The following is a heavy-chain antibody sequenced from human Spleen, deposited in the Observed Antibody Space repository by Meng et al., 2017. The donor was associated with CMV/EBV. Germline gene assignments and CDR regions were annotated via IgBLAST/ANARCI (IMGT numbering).Heavy chain of an antibody. CDR1: GFTFSSYS. V-gene: IGHV3-21*01. Sequence: GESLKISCVTSGFTFSSYSMNWVRQAPGKGLEWVSTITSSGGFIYYADSVKGRFTISRDNVKNSLYLQMNSLRAEDTAVYYCAAEPGIAVAGTIYYYGMDVWGQGTTVTVSS. D-gene: IGHD6-19*01. CDR3: AAEPGIAVAGTIYYYGMDV. CDR2: ITSSGGFI. J-gene: IGHJ6*02.